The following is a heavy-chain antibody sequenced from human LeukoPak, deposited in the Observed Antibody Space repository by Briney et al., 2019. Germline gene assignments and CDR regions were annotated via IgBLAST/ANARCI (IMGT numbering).Heavy chain of an antibody. D-gene: IGHD3-9*01. CDR1: GYTFTGYY. J-gene: IGHJ5*02. V-gene: IGHV1-2*02. Sequence: ASVKVSCKASGYTFTGYYMHWVRQAPGQGLEWMGWINPNSGGTNYAQKLQGRVTMTRDTSISTAYMELSRLRSDDTAVYYRAKSYDILTGYLPRPANLFDPWGQGTVVSVFS. CDR3: AKSYDILTGYLPRPANLFDP. CDR2: INPNSGGT.